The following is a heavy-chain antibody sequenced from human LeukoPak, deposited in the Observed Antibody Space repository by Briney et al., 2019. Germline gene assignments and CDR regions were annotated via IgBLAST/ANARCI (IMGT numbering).Heavy chain of an antibody. V-gene: IGHV1-2*02. Sequence: ASVKVSCKASGYTFTGYYMHWGRQAPGQGLEWMGWINPNSGGTNYAQKFPGRVTMTRDTSISTAYMELSRLRSDDTAVYYCARVFGSWSNDAFDIWGQGTMVTVSS. CDR2: INPNSGGT. J-gene: IGHJ3*02. D-gene: IGHD6-13*01. CDR3: ARVFGSWSNDAFDI. CDR1: GYTFTGYY.